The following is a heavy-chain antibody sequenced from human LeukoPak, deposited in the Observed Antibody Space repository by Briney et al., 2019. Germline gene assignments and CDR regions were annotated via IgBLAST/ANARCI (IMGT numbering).Heavy chain of an antibody. J-gene: IGHJ4*02. V-gene: IGHV3-53*04. CDR2: IYSGSSST. Sequence: GGSLRLSCAASGFTVSVNYMSWVRQAPGKGLEWVSVIYSGSSSTYYTDSVKGRFTIFRHNSKNTLYLQMNSLRAEDTAVYYCARVGSGWYDFDYWGQGTLVTVSS. CDR1: GFTVSVNY. CDR3: ARVGSGWYDFDY. D-gene: IGHD6-19*01.